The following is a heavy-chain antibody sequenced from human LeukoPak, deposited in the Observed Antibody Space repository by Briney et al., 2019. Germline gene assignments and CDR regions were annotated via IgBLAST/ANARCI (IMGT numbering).Heavy chain of an antibody. Sequence: GGSLRLSCAASGFTFSSYWMSWVRQAPGKGLEWVSYISSSSYTNYADSVKGRFTISRDNAKNSLYLQMNSLRAEDTAVYYCARAVDTAMATEFGYWGQGTLVTVSS. D-gene: IGHD5-18*01. CDR1: GFTFSSYW. V-gene: IGHV3-21*05. J-gene: IGHJ4*02. CDR2: ISSSSYT. CDR3: ARAVDTAMATEFGY.